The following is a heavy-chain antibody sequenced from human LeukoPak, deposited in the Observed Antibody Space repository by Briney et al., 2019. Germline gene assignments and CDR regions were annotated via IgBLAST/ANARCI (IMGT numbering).Heavy chain of an antibody. CDR1: GFTFSSYW. CDR3: ARTGYSSSWEDY. D-gene: IGHD6-13*01. J-gene: IGHJ4*02. Sequence: AGGSLRLSCAASGFTFSSYWMHWVRQAPGKGLVWVSRINSDGSSTSYADSVKGRFTISRDNAKNTLYLQMNSLRAEDTAVYYCARTGYSSSWEDYWGQGTLVTVSS. CDR2: INSDGSST. V-gene: IGHV3-74*01.